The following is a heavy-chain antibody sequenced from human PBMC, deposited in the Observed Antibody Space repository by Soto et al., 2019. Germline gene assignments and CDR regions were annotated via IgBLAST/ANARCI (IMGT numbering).Heavy chain of an antibody. J-gene: IGHJ4*02. D-gene: IGHD4-17*01. CDR1: GGSVSDKTYY. CDR3: ARTTAVPNTLRSRYFFDY. V-gene: IGHV4-61*01. Sequence: QVQLQESGPGLLKPSETLSLTCSVSGGSVSDKTYYWSWIRQPPGKRLEWIGYVYYSGTTNYNPSLKSRVTLSVDLSKNRFSLTLSSVTTADTALYYCARTTAVPNTLRSRYFFDYWGQGTLVTVSS. CDR2: VYYSGTT.